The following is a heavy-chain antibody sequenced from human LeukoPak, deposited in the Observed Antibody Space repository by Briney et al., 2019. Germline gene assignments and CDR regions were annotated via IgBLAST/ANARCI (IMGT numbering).Heavy chain of an antibody. Sequence: SQTLSLTCTVSGDSIGTNGHNWAWIRQPPGEALEWIGSIYYTGRTYFNPSLKSRVTISSDTSKNLFSLKMNSVTAADTAVYYCARDDKNWNYDRWGQGTLVSVSS. CDR1: GDSIGTNGHN. CDR3: ARDDKNWNYDR. V-gene: IGHV4-39*07. J-gene: IGHJ5*02. CDR2: IYYTGRT. D-gene: IGHD1-7*01.